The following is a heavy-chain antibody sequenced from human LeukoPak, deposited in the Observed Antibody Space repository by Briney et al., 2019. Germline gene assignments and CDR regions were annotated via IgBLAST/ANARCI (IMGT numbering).Heavy chain of an antibody. J-gene: IGHJ2*01. V-gene: IGHV3-74*01. CDR2: INPDGGRI. CDR1: GFTFSSYA. Sequence: GGSLRLSCAASGFTFSSYAMSWVRQAPGKGLVWVSRINPDGGRISYADSVQGRFTISRDNAKNTVYLQMNSLRAEDTAVYYCARVGTGSWYFDLWGRGTLVTFSS. CDR3: ARVGTGSWYFDL. D-gene: IGHD3-10*01.